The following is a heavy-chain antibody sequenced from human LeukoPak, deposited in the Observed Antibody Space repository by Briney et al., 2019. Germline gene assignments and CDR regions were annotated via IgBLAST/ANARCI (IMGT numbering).Heavy chain of an antibody. J-gene: IGHJ4*02. CDR2: IDNGGST. CDR3: ARDGSARSLGN. V-gene: IGHV3-53*01. D-gene: IGHD6-6*01. CDR1: GFTVSSNY. Sequence: GGSLRLSCAASGFTVSSNYMSWVRQTQGKGLEWVSVIDNGGSTYYADSVKGRFTISRDNSKNTLYLQMNSLRAEDTAVYYCARDGSARSLGNWGQGTLVSVSS.